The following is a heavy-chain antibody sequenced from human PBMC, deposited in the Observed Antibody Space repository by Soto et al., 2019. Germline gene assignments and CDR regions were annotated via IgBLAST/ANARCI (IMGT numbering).Heavy chain of an antibody. J-gene: IGHJ4*02. Sequence: ASVKVSCKVSGYTLTELSMHWVRQAPGKGLEWMGGFDPEDGETIYAQKFQGRVTMTGDTSTDTAYMELSSLRSDDTAVYYCATGLAAALPDFDYWGQGTLVTVSS. CDR1: GYTLTELS. D-gene: IGHD6-13*01. CDR2: FDPEDGET. V-gene: IGHV1-24*01. CDR3: ATGLAAALPDFDY.